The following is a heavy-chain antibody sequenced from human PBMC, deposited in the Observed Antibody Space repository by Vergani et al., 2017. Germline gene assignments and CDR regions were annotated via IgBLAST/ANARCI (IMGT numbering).Heavy chain of an antibody. CDR1: GYTLTELS. Sequence: QVQLVQSGAEVKKPGASVKVSCKVSGYTLTELSMHWVRQAPGKGLEWMGGFDPEDGETIYAQKFQGRVTMTEDTSTDTAYMELSSLRSEDTAVYYCARGVEAVTTIRFYYYYYMDVWGKGTTVTVSS. CDR2: FDPEDGET. D-gene: IGHD4-11*01. CDR3: ARGVEAVTTIRFYYYYYMDV. V-gene: IGHV1-24*01. J-gene: IGHJ6*03.